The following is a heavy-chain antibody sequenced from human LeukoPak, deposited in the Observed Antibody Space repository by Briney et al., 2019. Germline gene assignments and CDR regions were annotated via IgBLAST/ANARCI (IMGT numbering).Heavy chain of an antibody. CDR1: GFTVSSNY. Sequence: GGSLRLSRAASGFTVSSNYMSWVRQAPGKGLEWVALIWYDGSNKYYADSVKGRFTISRDNSKNTLYLQMNSLRAEDTAVYYCARDFSGSWGVSYWGQGTLVTVSS. CDR3: ARDFSGSWGVSY. D-gene: IGHD1-26*01. J-gene: IGHJ4*02. CDR2: IWYDGSNK. V-gene: IGHV3-33*08.